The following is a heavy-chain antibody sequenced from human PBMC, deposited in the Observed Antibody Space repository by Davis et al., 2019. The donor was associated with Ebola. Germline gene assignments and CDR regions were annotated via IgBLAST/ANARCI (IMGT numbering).Heavy chain of an antibody. Sequence: PSETLSLTCTVSGGSVSSGSYYWSWIRQPPGKGLEWIGYIYYSGSTNYNPSLKSRVTISVDTSKNQFSLKLSSVTAADTAVYYCARNPQLGDYYMDVWGKGTTVTVSS. CDR1: GGSVSSGSYY. CDR2: IYYSGST. CDR3: ARNPQLGDYYMDV. V-gene: IGHV4-61*01. D-gene: IGHD3-16*01. J-gene: IGHJ6*03.